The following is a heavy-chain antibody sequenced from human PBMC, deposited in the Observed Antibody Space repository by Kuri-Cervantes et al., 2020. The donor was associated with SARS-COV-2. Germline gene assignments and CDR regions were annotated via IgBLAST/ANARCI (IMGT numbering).Heavy chain of an antibody. CDR1: GGSISSYY. V-gene: IGHV4-59*01. CDR2: IYYSGST. J-gene: IGHJ3*02. D-gene: IGHD2-2*01. CDR3: ARTHYATLLDI. Sequence: GSLRLSCTVSGGSISSYYWSWIRQPPGKELEWIGYIYYSGSTNYNPSLKSRVTISVDTSKNQFSLKLSSVTAADTAVYYCARTHYATLLDIWGQGTMVTVSS.